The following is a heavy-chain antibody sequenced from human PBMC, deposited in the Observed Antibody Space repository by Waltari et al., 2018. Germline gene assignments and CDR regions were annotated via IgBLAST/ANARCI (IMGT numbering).Heavy chain of an antibody. D-gene: IGHD3-3*01. CDR3: AKDRGRITIFGFFDY. J-gene: IGHJ4*02. CDR1: GFPCSSYA. Sequence: EVQLVESGGGLVQPGGSLRLSGAASGFPCSSYAMSWVRQAPGKGLEGVSAIRGSGGSTYYSDSVKGRFTISRDNSKNTLYLQMNSLRAEDTAVYYCAKDRGRITIFGFFDYWGQGTLVTVSS. CDR2: IRGSGGST. V-gene: IGHV3-23*04.